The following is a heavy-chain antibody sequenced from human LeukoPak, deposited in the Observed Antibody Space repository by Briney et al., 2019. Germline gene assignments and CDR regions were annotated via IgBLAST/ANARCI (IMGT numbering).Heavy chain of an antibody. V-gene: IGHV4-34*01. CDR3: ARGGIAVTGTSWFDP. Sequence: PSETLSLTCAVYGGSFSGYYWSWIRQPPGKGLEWIGEIDHSGRTNSNPSLKSRVTISVDTSKNQFSLKLSSVTAADTAVYYCARGGIAVTGTSWFDPWGQGTLVTVSS. CDR2: IDHSGRT. J-gene: IGHJ5*02. D-gene: IGHD6-19*01. CDR1: GGSFSGYY.